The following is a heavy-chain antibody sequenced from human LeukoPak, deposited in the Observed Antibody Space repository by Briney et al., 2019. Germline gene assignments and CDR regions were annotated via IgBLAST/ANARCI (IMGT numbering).Heavy chain of an antibody. J-gene: IGHJ4*02. CDR2: MNPSSGNT. Sequence: ASVKVSCQASGYNFIDYDINWVRQAPGQGPESMGWMNPSSGNTGYAQKFQGRVSMTRDTSINIAYMELTSLGSDDTAVYYCARGISGYSYGYGDNWGRGTLVTVPS. D-gene: IGHD5-18*01. CDR1: GYNFIDYD. V-gene: IGHV1-8*01. CDR3: ARGISGYSYGYGDN.